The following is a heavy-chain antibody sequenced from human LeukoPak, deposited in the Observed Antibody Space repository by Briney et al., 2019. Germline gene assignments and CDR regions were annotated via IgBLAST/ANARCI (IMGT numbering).Heavy chain of an antibody. CDR3: AKDEEWLIPRHFDY. CDR1: GFTFSSYS. V-gene: IGHV3-23*01. CDR2: ISGSGGST. J-gene: IGHJ4*02. D-gene: IGHD6-19*01. Sequence: GGSLRLSCAASGFTFSSYSMNWVRQAPGKGLEWVSAISGSGGSTYYADSVKGRFTISRDNSKNTLYLQMNSLRAEDTAVYYCAKDEEWLIPRHFDYWGQGTLVTVSS.